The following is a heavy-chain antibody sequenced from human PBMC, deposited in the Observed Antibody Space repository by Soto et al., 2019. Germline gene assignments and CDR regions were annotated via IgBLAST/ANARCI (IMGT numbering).Heavy chain of an antibody. D-gene: IGHD3-16*01. CDR2: IYHVGNT. CDR3: AREGALGNFEY. Sequence: PSETLSLTCTVSGDSFSRGDYYWSWIRQQPGKGRGWIGYIYHVGNTAYNPSLKSRVIISLDTSKNKFSLRLRSVTAVHTVVYYCAREGALGNFEYWGQGTLVTVSS. V-gene: IGHV4-31*03. J-gene: IGHJ4*02. CDR1: GDSFSRGDYY.